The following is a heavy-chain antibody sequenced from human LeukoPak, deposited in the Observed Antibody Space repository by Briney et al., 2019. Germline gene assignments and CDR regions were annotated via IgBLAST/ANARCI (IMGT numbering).Heavy chain of an antibody. CDR3: VRDPDALDY. CDR1: GFTFGSYS. V-gene: IGHV3-48*02. J-gene: IGHJ4*02. CDR2: ISSGSSIM. Sequence: GGSLRLSCVASGFTFGSYSMNWVRQAPGKGLEWVSYISSGSSIMYYADSVKGRFSISRDNAKNSLFLRMDSLRDDDTAVYYCVRDPDALDYWGQGTPVTVSS.